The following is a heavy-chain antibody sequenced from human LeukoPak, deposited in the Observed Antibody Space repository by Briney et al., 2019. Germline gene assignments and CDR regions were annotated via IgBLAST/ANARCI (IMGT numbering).Heavy chain of an antibody. V-gene: IGHV3-21*01. D-gene: IGHD1-1*01. J-gene: IGHJ2*01. Sequence: GGSLRLSCAASGLTFSSYSMNWVRQAPGKGLGWVSSISSSSSYIYYADSVKGRFTISRDNAKNSLYLQMNSLRAEDTAVYYCARGTGNWYFDLWGRGTLVTVSS. CDR1: GLTFSSYS. CDR2: ISSSSSYI. CDR3: ARGTGNWYFDL.